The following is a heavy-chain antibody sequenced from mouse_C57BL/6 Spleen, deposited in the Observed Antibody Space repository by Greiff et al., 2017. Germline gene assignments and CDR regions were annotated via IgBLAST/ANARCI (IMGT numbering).Heavy chain of an antibody. CDR1: GYSITSGYY. CDR3: ARALITTVVFDY. CDR2: ISYDGSN. Sequence: VQLKESGPGLVKPSQSLSLTCSVTGYSITSGYYWNWIRQFPGNKLEWMGYISYDGSNNYNPSLKNRISITRDTSKNQFFLKLNSVTTEDTATYYCARALITTVVFDYWGQGTTLTVSS. V-gene: IGHV3-6*01. D-gene: IGHD1-1*01. J-gene: IGHJ2*01.